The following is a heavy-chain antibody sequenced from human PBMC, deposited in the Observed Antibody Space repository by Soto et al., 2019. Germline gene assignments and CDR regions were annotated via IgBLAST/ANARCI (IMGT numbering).Heavy chain of an antibody. CDR1: GFIFSNYA. V-gene: IGHV3-23*01. CDR2: ITASGSSS. CDR3: ARDLGSWYGRFDP. J-gene: IGHJ5*02. D-gene: IGHD6-13*01. Sequence: GGSLRLSCAASGFIFSNYAMSWVRQAPGKGPEWVSVITASGSSSLYADTVKGRFTISRDNPKNTLYLQMNSLRADDTAAYYCARDLGSWYGRFDPWGQGTLVTVSS.